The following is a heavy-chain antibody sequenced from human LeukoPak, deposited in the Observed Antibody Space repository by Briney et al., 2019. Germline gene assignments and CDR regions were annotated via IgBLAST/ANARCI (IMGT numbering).Heavy chain of an antibody. D-gene: IGHD3-10*01. CDR3: AKDSKRWKTYYYASGSYHFDY. CDR2: ISWNSISI. Sequence: HTGGSLRLSCAASGFTFDDYALHWVRQAPGKGLEWVAGISWNSISIDYADSVKGRFTISRDNAKNYLYLPMNSLRPEDTAVYYCAKDSKRWKTYYYASGSYHFDYWGQGTLVTVSS. V-gene: IGHV3-9*01. J-gene: IGHJ4*02. CDR1: GFTFDDYA.